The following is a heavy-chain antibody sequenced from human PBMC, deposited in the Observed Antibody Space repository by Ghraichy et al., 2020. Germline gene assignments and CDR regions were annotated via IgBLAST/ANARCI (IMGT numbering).Heavy chain of an antibody. CDR3: ARGATVTTRLLFDP. J-gene: IGHJ5*02. CDR2: IYTSGST. Sequence: SETLSLTCTVSGCSISSYYWSWIRQPAGKGLEWIGRIYTSGSTNYNPSLKSRVTMSVDTSKNKFSLKLSSVTAAATAVYYCARGATVTTRLLFDPWGQGTLVTGSS. CDR1: GCSISSYY. V-gene: IGHV4-4*07. D-gene: IGHD4-17*01.